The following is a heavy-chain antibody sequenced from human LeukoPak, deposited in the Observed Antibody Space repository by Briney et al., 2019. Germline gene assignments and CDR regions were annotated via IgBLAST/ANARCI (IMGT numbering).Heavy chain of an antibody. J-gene: IGHJ4*02. CDR1: GVMFNTFG. CDR2: IRYDGSSS. V-gene: IGHV3-30*02. Sequence: PGGSLRLSCEVSGVMFNTFGMHWVRQAPGKGLEWVAFIRYDGSSSFYADSVKGRFTISRDDSKDTVYVQMPSLRPEDTAVYYCAIGARSYSTCPLHIGEFWGQGTRVTVSS. D-gene: IGHD4/OR15-4a*01. CDR3: AIGARSYSTCPLHIGEF.